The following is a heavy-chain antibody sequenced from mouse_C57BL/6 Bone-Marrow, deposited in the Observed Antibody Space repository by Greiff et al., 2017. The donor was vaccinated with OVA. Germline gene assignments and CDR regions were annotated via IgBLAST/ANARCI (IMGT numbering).Heavy chain of an antibody. CDR1: GFIFTDYY. V-gene: IGHV7-3*01. Sequence: EVKLMESGGGLVQPGGSLSLSCAASGFIFTDYYMSWVRQPPGKALEWLGFIRNKANGYTTEYSASVKGRFTISRDNSQSILYLQMNALRAEDSATYYCARYKGCFDVWGTGTTVTVSS. J-gene: IGHJ1*03. CDR2: IRNKANGYTT. CDR3: ARYKGCFDV.